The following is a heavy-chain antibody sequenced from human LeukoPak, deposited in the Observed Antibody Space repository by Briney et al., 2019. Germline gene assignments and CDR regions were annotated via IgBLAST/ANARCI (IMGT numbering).Heavy chain of an antibody. V-gene: IGHV3-15*01. CDR2: IKSKTDGGTA. CDR1: GFTFTNAW. CDR3: TTEGSFYDILTGDYGGYFDS. Sequence: PGGSLRLSCSASGFTFTNAWMSWVRQAPGKGLEWVGRIKSKTDGGTADFAAPVKGRFTISRDDSKNTMILQMNSLRPEDTALYYCTTEGSFYDILTGDYGGYFDSWGQGTLVTVSS. D-gene: IGHD3-9*01. J-gene: IGHJ4*02.